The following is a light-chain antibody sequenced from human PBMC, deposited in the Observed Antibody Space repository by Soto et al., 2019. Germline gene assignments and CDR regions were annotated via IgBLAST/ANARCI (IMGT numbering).Light chain of an antibody. CDR1: QSISSW. J-gene: IGKJ5*01. Sequence: DIQMTQSPSPLSASVGDRVTITCRASQSISSWLAWYQQKPGKAPKLLIYDASSLESGVPSRFSGSGSGTEFTLSISSLQPEDFATYYCQQGYSTTPITFGQGTRVEIK. CDR3: QQGYSTTPIT. CDR2: DAS. V-gene: IGKV1-5*01.